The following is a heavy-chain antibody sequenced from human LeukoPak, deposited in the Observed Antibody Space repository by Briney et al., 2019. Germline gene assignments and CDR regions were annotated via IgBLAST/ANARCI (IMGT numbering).Heavy chain of an antibody. Sequence: SETLSLTCTVSGGSISSSSHSWGWIRQPPGKGLEWIGSISYSGSTYYNLSLKTRVTMSVDTSENQFSLKLSSVTAADSTVYYCVRIYCTSTSCYGDSYYGMDVWGQGTTVTVSS. J-gene: IGHJ6*02. V-gene: IGHV4-39*01. CDR2: ISYSGST. CDR1: GGSISSSSHS. CDR3: VRIYCTSTSCYGDSYYGMDV. D-gene: IGHD2-2*01.